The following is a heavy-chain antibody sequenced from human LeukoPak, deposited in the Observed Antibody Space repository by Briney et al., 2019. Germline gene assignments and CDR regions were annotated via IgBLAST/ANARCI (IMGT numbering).Heavy chain of an antibody. CDR3: AKVADY. V-gene: IGHV3-23*01. J-gene: IGHJ4*02. CDR1: GFTFISYA. Sequence: GGSLRLSCAASGFTFISYAMSWVGQAPGKGLEWFSAMSDWGGNTYYADSVKGRFTISRDNSKNTLYLQMNSRRAEDTAVYYCAKVADYWGQGTLVTVSS. CDR2: MSDWGGNT.